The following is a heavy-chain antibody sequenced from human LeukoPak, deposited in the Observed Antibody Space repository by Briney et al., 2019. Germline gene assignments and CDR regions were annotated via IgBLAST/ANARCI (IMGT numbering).Heavy chain of an antibody. CDR2: TSGSGTST. V-gene: IGHV3-23*01. CDR3: AKNYGGNVYGGFDY. Sequence: GSLRLSCAASGFTFSSYGMSWVRQAPGKGLEWVSVTSGSGTSTYYADSVKGRFTISRDNSKNTLSLQMNSLRAEDTAVYYCAKNYGGNVYGGFDYWGQGTLVTVSP. J-gene: IGHJ4*02. CDR1: GFTFSSYG. D-gene: IGHD4-23*01.